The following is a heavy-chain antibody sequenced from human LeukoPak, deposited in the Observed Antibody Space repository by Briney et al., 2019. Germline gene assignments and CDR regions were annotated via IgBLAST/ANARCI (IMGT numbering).Heavy chain of an antibody. Sequence: SETLSLTCTVSGGSISSYYWSWIRQPPGKGLEWIGYIYYSGSTNYNPSLKSRVTISVDTSKNQFSLKLSSVTAADTAVYYCARGRGALGYCSGGSCYSYHLDYWGQGTLVTVSS. V-gene: IGHV4-59*01. J-gene: IGHJ4*02. CDR3: ARGRGALGYCSGGSCYSYHLDY. CDR1: GGSISSYY. D-gene: IGHD2-15*01. CDR2: IYYSGST.